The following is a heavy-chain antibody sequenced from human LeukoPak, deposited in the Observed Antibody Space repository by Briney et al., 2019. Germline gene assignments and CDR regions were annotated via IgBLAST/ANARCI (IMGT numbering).Heavy chain of an antibody. V-gene: IGHV1-18*01. J-gene: IGHJ4*02. CDR2: ISAYNGNT. CDR3: ARATEKGFWSGYYYYFDY. D-gene: IGHD3-3*01. CDR1: GHTFTSYG. Sequence: GASVKVSCKASGHTFTSYGISWVRQAPGQGLEWMGWISAYNGNTNYAQKLQGRVTMTTDTSTSTAYMELRSLRSDDTAVYYCARATEKGFWSGYYYYFDYWGQGTLVTVSS.